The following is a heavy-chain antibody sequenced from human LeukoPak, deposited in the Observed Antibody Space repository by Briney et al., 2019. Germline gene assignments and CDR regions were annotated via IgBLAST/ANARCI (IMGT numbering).Heavy chain of an antibody. CDR3: ARRRSSSWVIDY. CDR2: IYSSGNT. D-gene: IGHD6-13*01. CDR1: GFTVSSNY. Sequence: GGSLRLTCAASGFTVSSNYMSWVRQAQGEGLGWVSVIYSSGNTYYAASVKDRFTISRDNSKNTMYLQMNRLRTEDTAVYYCARRRSSSWVIDYWGQGTLVTVSS. V-gene: IGHV3-66*02. J-gene: IGHJ4*02.